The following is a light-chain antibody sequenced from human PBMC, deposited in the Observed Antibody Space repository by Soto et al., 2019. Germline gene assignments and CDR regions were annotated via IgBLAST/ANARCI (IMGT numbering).Light chain of an antibody. CDR2: GAS. V-gene: IGKV3-20*01. Sequence: EIVLTQSPGTLSLSPGERATLSCRASQSVSSSYLAWYQQKPGQAPRLLIYGASSRATGIPDRFSGSGSGSDFTRTISRLEPEDFAVYYCQQYGSSSITCGQGTRLEIK. CDR1: QSVSSSY. J-gene: IGKJ5*01. CDR3: QQYGSSSIT.